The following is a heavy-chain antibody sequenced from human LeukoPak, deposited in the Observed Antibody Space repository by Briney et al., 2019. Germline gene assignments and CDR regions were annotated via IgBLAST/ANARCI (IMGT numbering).Heavy chain of an antibody. CDR2: IYTSGST. CDR1: GGSLSSGSYY. J-gene: IGHJ4*02. Sequence: PSETLSLTCTVSGGSLSSGSYYWSWIRQPAGKGLEWIGRIYTSGSTNYNPSLKSRVTISVDTSKNQFSLKLSSVTAADTAVYYCASSPYFDWLWDYWGQGTLVTVSS. CDR3: ASSPYFDWLWDY. V-gene: IGHV4-61*02. D-gene: IGHD3-9*01.